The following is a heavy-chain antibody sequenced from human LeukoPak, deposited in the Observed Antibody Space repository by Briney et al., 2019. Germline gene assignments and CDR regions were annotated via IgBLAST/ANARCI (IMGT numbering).Heavy chain of an antibody. J-gene: IGHJ4*02. D-gene: IGHD5-24*01. V-gene: IGHV4-34*01. Sequence: PSETLSLTCAVYRGSSSGYYWSWIRQPPGMGREWIGDVNGDGSTSYNPSLQTRVSISGDTSKNQLSLKLTSVSAADTAVYYCASPATGNRDGFDYWSQGTLVSVSS. CDR2: VNGDGST. CDR1: RGSSSGYY. CDR3: ASPATGNRDGFDY.